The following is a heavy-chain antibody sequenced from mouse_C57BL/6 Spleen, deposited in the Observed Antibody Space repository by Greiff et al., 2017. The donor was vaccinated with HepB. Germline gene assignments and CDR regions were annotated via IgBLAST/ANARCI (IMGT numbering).Heavy chain of an antibody. Sequence: QVQLQQSGAELVRPGASVKLSCKASGYTFTDYYINWVKQRPGQGLEWIARIYPGSGNTYYNEKFKGKATLTAEKSSSPAYMQLSSLTSEDSAVYFCALYSNYEAWFAYWGQGTLVTVSA. V-gene: IGHV1-76*01. J-gene: IGHJ3*01. CDR3: ALYSNYEAWFAY. CDR2: IYPGSGNT. D-gene: IGHD2-5*01. CDR1: GYTFTDYY.